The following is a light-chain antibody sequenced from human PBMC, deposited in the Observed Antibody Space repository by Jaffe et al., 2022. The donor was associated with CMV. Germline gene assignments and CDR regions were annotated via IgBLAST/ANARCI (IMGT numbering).Light chain of an antibody. Sequence: DIQMTQSPSSLSASVGDRVTITCRASQSINKSLSWYQQKPGKAPNLLIYATSSLQGGVPSRFSGSRSGTDFTLTISSLQPDDFATYYCQQSYSIPFTFGPGTKVDIK. J-gene: IGKJ3*01. V-gene: IGKV1-39*01. CDR2: ATS. CDR3: QQSYSIPFT. CDR1: QSINKS.